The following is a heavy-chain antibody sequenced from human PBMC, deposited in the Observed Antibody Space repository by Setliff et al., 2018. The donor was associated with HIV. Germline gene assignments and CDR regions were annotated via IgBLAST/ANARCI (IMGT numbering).Heavy chain of an antibody. Sequence: SETLSLTCAVSRSYISGSYYWAWIRQPPGKGLGWMGNSYPSGSIHPSGATNYNPSLKGRFTISKDNAKNSLYLQMNSLKTEDTAVYYCTTGGWGTSSLIEKEYYYYGMDVWGQGTTVTVSS. V-gene: IGHV4-38-2*01. CDR1: RSYISGSYY. CDR3: TTGGWGTSSLIEKEYYYYGMDV. CDR2: SYPSGSIHPSGAT. J-gene: IGHJ6*02. D-gene: IGHD2-2*01.